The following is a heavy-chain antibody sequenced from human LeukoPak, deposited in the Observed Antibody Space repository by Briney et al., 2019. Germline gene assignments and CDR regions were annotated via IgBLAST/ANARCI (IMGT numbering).Heavy chain of an antibody. D-gene: IGHD6-19*01. CDR2: IYTSEST. CDR3: ARQGLTHYFDY. Sequence: PSETLSLTCTVPGGSISSYYWSWIRQPPRKGLECIGYIYTSESTNYIPSLKSRVTISVDTSKNLFSLKLSSVTAADTAVYYCARQGLTHYFDYWGQGTLVTVSS. CDR1: GGSISSYY. V-gene: IGHV4-4*09. J-gene: IGHJ4*02.